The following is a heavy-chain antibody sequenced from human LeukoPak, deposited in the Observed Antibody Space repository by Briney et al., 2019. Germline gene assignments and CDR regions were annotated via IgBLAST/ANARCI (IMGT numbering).Heavy chain of an antibody. CDR2: IYYSGST. CDR3: ARPYYYDSRIDP. J-gene: IGHJ5*02. D-gene: IGHD3-22*01. Sequence: SETLSLTCTVSGGSISSGGYYWSWIRQHPGKGLEWIGYIYYSGSTYYNPSLKSRVTMSADTSKNQLSLKLSSVTAADTAVYYCARPYYYDSRIDPWGQGILVTVSS. CDR1: GGSISSGGYY. V-gene: IGHV4-30-4*08.